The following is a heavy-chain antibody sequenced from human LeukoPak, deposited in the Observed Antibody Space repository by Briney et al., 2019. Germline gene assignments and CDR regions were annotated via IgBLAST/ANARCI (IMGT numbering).Heavy chain of an antibody. CDR3: AKPASHYYDSSGYYDY. V-gene: IGHV3-30*18. J-gene: IGHJ4*02. Sequence: GGSLRLSCAASGFTFSSYGMHWSRQAPGKGLEWVAVISYDGSNKYYADSVKGRFTISRDNSKNTLYLQMNSLRAEDTAVYYCAKPASHYYDSSGYYDYWGQGTLVTVSS. CDR2: ISYDGSNK. CDR1: GFTFSSYG. D-gene: IGHD3-22*01.